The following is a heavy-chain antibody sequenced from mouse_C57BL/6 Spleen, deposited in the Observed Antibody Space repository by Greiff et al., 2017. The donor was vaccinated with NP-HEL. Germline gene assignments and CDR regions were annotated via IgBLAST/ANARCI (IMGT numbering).Heavy chain of an antibody. Sequence: QVQLKQSGAELVKPGASVKISCKASGYAFSSYWMNWVKQRPGKGLEWIGQIYPGDGDTNYNGKFKGKATLTADKSSSTAYMQLSSLTSEDSAVYFCARYLFTTVVFDYWGQGTTLTVSS. CDR3: ARYLFTTVVFDY. CDR2: IYPGDGDT. D-gene: IGHD1-1*01. J-gene: IGHJ2*01. V-gene: IGHV1-80*01. CDR1: GYAFSSYW.